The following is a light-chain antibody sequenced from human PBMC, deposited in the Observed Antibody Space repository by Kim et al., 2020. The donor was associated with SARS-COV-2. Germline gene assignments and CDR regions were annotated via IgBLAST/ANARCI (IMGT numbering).Light chain of an antibody. CDR1: QSVLYSSNNQNY. CDR3: QQYYSTPYT. J-gene: IGKJ2*01. V-gene: IGKV4-1*01. Sequence: ERSNINCKSSQSVLYSSNNQNYLAWYQQKPGQPPKLLIYWASTREYGVPDRFSGSGSGTDFTLTISSLQAEDVAVYYCQQYYSTPYTFGQGTSWRS. CDR2: WAS.